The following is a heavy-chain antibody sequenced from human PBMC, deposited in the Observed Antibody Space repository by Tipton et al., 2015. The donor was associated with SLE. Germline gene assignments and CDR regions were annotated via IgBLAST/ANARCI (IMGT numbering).Heavy chain of an antibody. CDR3: SAHGYSPYYFDF. D-gene: IGHD2-15*01. CDR2: ISSSGSTI. Sequence: SLRLSCAASGFTSSSYEMNWVRQAPGKGLEWISYISSSGSTIYYADSVKGRFTISRDNSKNTLYLQMGSLRPEYMAVYYCSAHGYSPYYFDFWGQGALVTVSS. J-gene: IGHJ4*02. V-gene: IGHV3-48*03. CDR1: GFTSSSYE.